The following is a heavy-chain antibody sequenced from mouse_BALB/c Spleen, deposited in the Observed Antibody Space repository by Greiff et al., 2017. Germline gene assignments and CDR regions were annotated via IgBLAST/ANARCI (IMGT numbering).Heavy chain of an antibody. CDR1: GFSLTSYD. CDR3: VRGGLRRGFDY. V-gene: IGHV2-9-2*01. CDR2: IWTGGGT. D-gene: IGHD2-4*01. J-gene: IGHJ2*01. Sequence: VQLQQSGPGLVAPSQSLSITCTVSGFSLTSYDISWIRQPPGKGLEWLGVIWTGGGTNYNSAFMSRLSISKDNSKSQVFLKMNSLQTDDTAIYYCVRGGLRRGFDYWGQGTTLTVSS.